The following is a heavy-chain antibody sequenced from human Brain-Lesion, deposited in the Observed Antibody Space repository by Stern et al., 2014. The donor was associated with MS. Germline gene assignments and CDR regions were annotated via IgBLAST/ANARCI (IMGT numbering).Heavy chain of an antibody. CDR1: GGSISSSTYY. D-gene: IGHD1-26*01. J-gene: IGHJ4*02. Sequence: QLVESGPGLVKPSETLTLTCTVSGGSISSSTYYWAWIRQPPGQGLEWIGNIYYSGFTYYNPSLKSRVTISVDMSKNQFSLKLSSVTAADTAIYYCARHDSVPRPSQLYSARDRGPGYFDYWGQGTLVTVSS. CDR2: IYYSGFT. CDR3: ARHDSVPRPSQLYSARDRGPGYFDY. V-gene: IGHV4-39*01.